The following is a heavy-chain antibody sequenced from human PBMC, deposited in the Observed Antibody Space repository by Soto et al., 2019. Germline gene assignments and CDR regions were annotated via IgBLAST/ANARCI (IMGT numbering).Heavy chain of an antibody. CDR2: IIPILGIA. CDR1: GGTFSSYT. J-gene: IGHJ4*02. Sequence: QVQLVQSGAEVKKPGSSVKVSCKASGGTFSSYTISWVRQAPGQGLEWMGRIIPILGIANYAQKFQGRVTITADKSTSKAYMELSSLISEDTAVYYCARDLAAAGKVTFDYWGQGTLVTDS. V-gene: IGHV1-69*08. D-gene: IGHD6-13*01. CDR3: ARDLAAAGKVTFDY.